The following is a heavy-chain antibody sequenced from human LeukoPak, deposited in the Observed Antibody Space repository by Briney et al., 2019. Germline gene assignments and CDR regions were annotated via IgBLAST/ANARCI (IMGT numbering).Heavy chain of an antibody. Sequence: TGGSLRLSCAASGSTFSSYWMSWVRQAPGKGLEWVANIKQDGSEKYYVDSVKGRFTISRDNAKNSLYLQINSLRAEDTAVYYCARDGAYCGGDCLYYYGMDVWGQGTTVTVSS. CDR1: GSTFSSYW. CDR2: IKQDGSEK. CDR3: ARDGAYCGGDCLYYYGMDV. D-gene: IGHD2-21*02. J-gene: IGHJ6*02. V-gene: IGHV3-7*01.